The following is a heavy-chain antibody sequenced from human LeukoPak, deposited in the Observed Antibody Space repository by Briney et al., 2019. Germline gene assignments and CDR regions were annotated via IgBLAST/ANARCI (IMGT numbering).Heavy chain of an antibody. CDR2: IHPRGTT. J-gene: IGHJ5*02. Sequence: SETLSLTCTVSGGSIISTYYWGWIRQPPGKGLEWIGNIHPRGTTYYNPSLNSGLTINLDTSKNQFFLKLSSVTAADTAVYYCARSISNYWFDPWGQGTLVTVSS. CDR3: ARSISNYWFDP. V-gene: IGHV4-39*01. CDR1: GGSIISTYY. D-gene: IGHD4-11*01.